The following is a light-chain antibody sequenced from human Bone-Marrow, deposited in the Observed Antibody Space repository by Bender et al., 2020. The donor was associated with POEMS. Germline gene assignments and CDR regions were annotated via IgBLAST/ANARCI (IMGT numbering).Light chain of an antibody. Sequence: QTALTQPRSVSGSPGQSVTISCTGTINDVGGYNVVSWFQQHPGKVPKLMIFEVTKRPSWVSDRFSGSHSGTTATLTISGLQAEDEADYYCCSSTTDNTYVFGTGTKVTVL. CDR2: EVT. J-gene: IGLJ1*01. CDR3: CSSTTDNTYV. V-gene: IGLV2-11*01. CDR1: INDVGGYNV.